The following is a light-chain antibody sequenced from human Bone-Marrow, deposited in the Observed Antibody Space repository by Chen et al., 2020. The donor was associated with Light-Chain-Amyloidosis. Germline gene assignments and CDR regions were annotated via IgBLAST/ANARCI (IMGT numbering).Light chain of an antibody. Sequence: EIVLTQSPGTLSLSPGEGANLSCRASQTISSNYLTWYQQKFGQAPRLLIYGSSSMATGILDRYTGSGSGTDFTLTINRLEPEDFAMYYCQQYGTSPLTFGGGTKVEIK. CDR3: QQYGTSPLT. J-gene: IGKJ4*01. V-gene: IGKV3-20*01. CDR2: GSS. CDR1: QTISSNY.